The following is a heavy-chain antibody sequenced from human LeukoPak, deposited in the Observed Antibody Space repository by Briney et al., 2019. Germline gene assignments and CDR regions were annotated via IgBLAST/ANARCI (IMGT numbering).Heavy chain of an antibody. CDR2: INPNSGGT. D-gene: IGHD3-9*01. CDR3: ARALMDRYFDWLSEHFPYDY. Sequence: GASVKVSCKASGYTFTTYAIHWVRQAPGQGLEWMGWINPNSGGTNYAQKLQGRVTMTTDTSTSTAYMELRSLRSDDTAVYYCARALMDRYFDWLSEHFPYDYWGQGTLVTVSS. J-gene: IGHJ4*02. CDR1: GYTFTTYA. V-gene: IGHV1-18*01.